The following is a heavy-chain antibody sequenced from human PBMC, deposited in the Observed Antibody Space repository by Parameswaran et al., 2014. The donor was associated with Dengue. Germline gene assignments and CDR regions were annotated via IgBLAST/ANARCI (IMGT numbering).Heavy chain of an antibody. CDR3: TRDLPYCSSTSCPDTIESYYYYYGMDV. CDR2: IRSKAYGGTT. Sequence: RWIRQPPGKGLEWVGFIRSKAYGGTTEYAASVKGRFTISRDDSKSIAYLQMNSLKTEDTAVYYCTRDLPYCSSTSCPDTIESYYYYYGMDVWGQGTTVTVSS. V-gene: IGHV3-49*02. J-gene: IGHJ6*02. D-gene: IGHD2-2*01.